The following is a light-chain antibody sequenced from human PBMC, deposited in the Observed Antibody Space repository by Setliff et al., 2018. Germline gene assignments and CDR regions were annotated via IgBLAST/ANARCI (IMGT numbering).Light chain of an antibody. CDR2: AVS. CDR3: NAYSADTTYV. J-gene: IGLJ1*01. V-gene: IGLV2-14*03. Sequence: QSVLTQPASVSGSPGQSITISCSGTGRDVGSYDLVSWYQQHPGKAPKLIIYAVSDRPSGVSHRVSGSKSGNTAYLTISGLRTEDEADYYCNAYSADTTYVFGSGTKVTVL. CDR1: GRDVGSYDL.